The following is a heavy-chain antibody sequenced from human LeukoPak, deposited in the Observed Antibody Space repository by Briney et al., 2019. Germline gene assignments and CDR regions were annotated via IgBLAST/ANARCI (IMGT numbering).Heavy chain of an antibody. CDR3: ARHRLPELRDAFDI. D-gene: IGHD1-14*01. J-gene: IGHJ3*02. Sequence: GESLQISCKGFGYSFTSYWIGWVRQMPGKGLEWMGIIYPGDSDTRYSPSFQGQVTISADKSISTAYLQWSSLKASDTAMYYCARHRLPELRDAFDIWGQGTMVTVSS. CDR2: IYPGDSDT. V-gene: IGHV5-51*01. CDR1: GYSFTSYW.